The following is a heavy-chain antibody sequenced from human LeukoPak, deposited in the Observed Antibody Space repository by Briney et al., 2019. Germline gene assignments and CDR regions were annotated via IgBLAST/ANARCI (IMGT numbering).Heavy chain of an antibody. D-gene: IGHD3-22*01. Sequence: GGSLRLSCAASGFTVSSNYMSWVRQAPGKGLEWVSVIYSGGSTYYADSVKGRFTISRDSSKNTLYLQMNSLRAEDTAVYYRAKDRVLAVITMIVVVPDAFDIWGQGTMVTVSS. CDR3: AKDRVLAVITMIVVVPDAFDI. CDR1: GFTVSSNY. J-gene: IGHJ3*02. CDR2: IYSGGST. V-gene: IGHV3-66*02.